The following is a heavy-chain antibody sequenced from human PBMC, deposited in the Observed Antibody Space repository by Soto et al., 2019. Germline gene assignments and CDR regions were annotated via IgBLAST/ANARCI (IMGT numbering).Heavy chain of an antibody. Sequence: EEQLLEAGGGLVQPGGSLRLSCAASGFTFSSYAMSWVRQAPGKGLEWVSGISGSGDGTYYADSVKGRLTISRDKYQNTLYLQMNSLRVEDTALYYCAKGAYDYIWGTYRYAFDIWGQGTMVTVSS. V-gene: IGHV3-23*01. CDR1: GFTFSSYA. CDR2: ISGSGDGT. J-gene: IGHJ3*02. CDR3: AKGAYDYIWGTYRYAFDI. D-gene: IGHD3-16*02.